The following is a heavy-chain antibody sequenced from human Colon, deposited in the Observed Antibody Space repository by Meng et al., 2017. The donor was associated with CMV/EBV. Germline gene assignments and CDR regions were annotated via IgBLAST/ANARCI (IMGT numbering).Heavy chain of an antibody. Sequence: GGSLRLSCATSGFTFSNFAMSWVRQAPGKGPEWISVIYADGRSTNYADSVKGRLTISRDNAQKTLYLQMNSLTAEDTALYYCTKEDSSGWYRTLESWGQGTLVTVSS. D-gene: IGHD6-19*01. CDR1: GFTFSNFA. J-gene: IGHJ5*02. V-gene: IGHV3-23*03. CDR2: IYADGRST. CDR3: TKEDSSGWYRTLES.